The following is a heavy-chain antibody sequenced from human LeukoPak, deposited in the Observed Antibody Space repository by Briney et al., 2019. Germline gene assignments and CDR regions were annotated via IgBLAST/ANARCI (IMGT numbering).Heavy chain of an antibody. Sequence: GGSLRLSCAASGFTFSSYEMNWVRQAPGKGLEWVSYISSSGSTIYYADSVKGRFTISRDNAKNSLYLQMNSLRAEDTAVYYCARDSLRWTPGGFDYWGQGTLVTVSS. J-gene: IGHJ4*02. CDR1: GFTFSSYE. D-gene: IGHD4-23*01. V-gene: IGHV3-48*03. CDR2: ISSSGSTI. CDR3: ARDSLRWTPGGFDY.